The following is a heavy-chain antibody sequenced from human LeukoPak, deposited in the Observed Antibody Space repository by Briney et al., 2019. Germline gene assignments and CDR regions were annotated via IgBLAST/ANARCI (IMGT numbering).Heavy chain of an antibody. CDR2: IYSGGST. Sequence: PGGSLRLSCAASGFTISRYWMSWVRQAPGKGLGGVSVIYSGGSTYYADSVKGQFTISRHNSKNTLYLQMNSLRAEDTAVYYCARVLMDGSSFWAFDYWGQGTLVTVSS. CDR1: GFTISRYW. CDR3: ARVLMDGSSFWAFDY. D-gene: IGHD6-13*01. J-gene: IGHJ4*02. V-gene: IGHV3-53*04.